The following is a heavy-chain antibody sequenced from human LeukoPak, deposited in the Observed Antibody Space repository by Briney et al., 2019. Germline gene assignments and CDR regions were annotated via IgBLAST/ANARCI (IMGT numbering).Heavy chain of an antibody. Sequence: ASVKVSCKASGYTFTGYYMHWVRQAPGQGLEWMGWINPNSGGTNYAQKFQGRATMTRDTSISTAYMELSRLRSDDTAVYYCAREDDSSGYLFDYWGQGTLVTVSS. CDR2: INPNSGGT. V-gene: IGHV1-2*02. CDR3: AREDDSSGYLFDY. D-gene: IGHD3-22*01. J-gene: IGHJ4*02. CDR1: GYTFTGYY.